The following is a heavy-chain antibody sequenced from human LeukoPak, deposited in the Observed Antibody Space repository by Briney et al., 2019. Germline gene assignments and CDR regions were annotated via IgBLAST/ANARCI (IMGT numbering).Heavy chain of an antibody. CDR3: ATGAYCTNGVCYRHAFDI. CDR1: GGSISSYY. D-gene: IGHD2-8*01. CDR2: IYTSGST. V-gene: IGHV4-4*08. J-gene: IGHJ3*02. Sequence: SETLSLTCTVSGGSISSYYWSWIRQPPGKGLEWIGRIYTSGSTNYNPSLKRRVTISVETSKNPFSLKLSSVTAADTAVYYCATGAYCTNGVCYRHAFDIWGQGTMVTVSS.